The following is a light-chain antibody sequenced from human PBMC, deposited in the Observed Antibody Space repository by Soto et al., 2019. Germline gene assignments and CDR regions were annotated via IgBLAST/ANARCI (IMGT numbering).Light chain of an antibody. CDR3: QQYYSTLIT. CDR2: WGS. V-gene: IGKV4-1*01. Sequence: DIVLSQSPASLAVSLGERATINCKSSQSVLHSSNNKNYLAWHQQRPGQPPKLLFHWGSTRGSGVPDRFSASGSGTDFTLTISSLQAEDVAVYYCQQYYSTLITFGQGTRLEIK. J-gene: IGKJ5*01. CDR1: QSVLHSSNNKNY.